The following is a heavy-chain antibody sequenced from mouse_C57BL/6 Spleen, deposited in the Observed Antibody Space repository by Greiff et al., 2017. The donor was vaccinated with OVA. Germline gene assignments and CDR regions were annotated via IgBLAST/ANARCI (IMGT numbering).Heavy chain of an antibody. CDR2: IDPSDSET. D-gene: IGHD2-2*01. CDR1: GYTFTSYW. CDR3: ARWLRLWDY. J-gene: IGHJ4*01. V-gene: IGHV1-52*01. Sequence: QVQLQQPGAELVRPGSSVKLSCKASGYTFTSYWMHWVKQRPIQGLEWIGNIDPSDSETHYTQKFKDKATLTVDKSSSTAYMQLSSLTSEDSAVYYCARWLRLWDYWGQGTSVTVSS.